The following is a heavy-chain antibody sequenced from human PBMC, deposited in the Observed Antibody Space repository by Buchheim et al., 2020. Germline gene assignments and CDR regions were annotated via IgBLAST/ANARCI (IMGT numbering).Heavy chain of an antibody. CDR1: GGSISSYY. CDR2: IYYSGST. V-gene: IGHV4-59*01. CDR3: ARLIAVAGTGWFDP. D-gene: IGHD6-19*01. J-gene: IGHJ5*02. Sequence: QVQPQESGPGLVKPSETLSLTCTVSGGSISSYYWSWIRQPPGKGLEWIGYIYYSGSTNYNPSLKSRVTISVDTSKNQFSLKLSSVTAADTAVYYCARLIAVAGTGWFDPWGQGTL.